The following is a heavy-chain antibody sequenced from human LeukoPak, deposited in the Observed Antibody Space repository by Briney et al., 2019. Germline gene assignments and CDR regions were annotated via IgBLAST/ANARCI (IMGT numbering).Heavy chain of an antibody. CDR3: AKSLTIRGGRAFDI. CDR1: GFTFSSYA. D-gene: IGHD3-10*01. Sequence: PGGSLRPSCAASGFTFSSYAMSWVRQAPGEGLEWVSAISGSGGSTCYADSVKGRFTISRDNSKNTLYLQMNSLRAEDTAVYYCAKSLTIRGGRAFDIWGQGTMVTVSS. J-gene: IGHJ3*02. V-gene: IGHV3-23*01. CDR2: ISGSGGST.